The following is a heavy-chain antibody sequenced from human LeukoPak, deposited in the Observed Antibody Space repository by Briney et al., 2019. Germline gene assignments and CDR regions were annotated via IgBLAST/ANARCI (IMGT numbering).Heavy chain of an antibody. Sequence: GVSLRLCCAASTLTLRDAWMSWVRQAPGKGLEWVGLIKSKSFRGTSDYAAAVKGRFTTSRDDSNSTLFLQMDSLKTEDTAVYYCATGYSGYDAFDIWGLGTMVIVSS. CDR2: IKSKSFRGTS. CDR3: ATGYSGYDAFDI. V-gene: IGHV3-15*01. J-gene: IGHJ3*02. D-gene: IGHD5-12*01. CDR1: TLTLRDAW.